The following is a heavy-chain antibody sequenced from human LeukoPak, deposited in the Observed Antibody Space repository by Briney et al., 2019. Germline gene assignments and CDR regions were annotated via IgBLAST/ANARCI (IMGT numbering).Heavy chain of an antibody. V-gene: IGHV3-21*01. CDR1: GFTFSSYS. D-gene: IGHD2-2*01. J-gene: IGHJ6*02. Sequence: GGSLRLSCAASGFTFSSYSMNWVRQAPGKGLEWVSSISSSSSYIYYADSVKGRFTISRDNAKNSLYLQMNSLRAEDTAVYYCARDGCSSTSCYYYYGTDVWGQGTTVTVSS. CDR3: ARDGCSSTSCYYYYGTDV. CDR2: ISSSSSYI.